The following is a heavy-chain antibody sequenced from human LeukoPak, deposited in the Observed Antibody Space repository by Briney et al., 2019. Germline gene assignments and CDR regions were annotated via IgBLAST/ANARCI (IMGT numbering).Heavy chain of an antibody. CDR3: ARGYYGMDV. Sequence: SQTLSLTCAISGDSVSSNTVAWNWVRQSPSRGLEWLGRTFYRSKWNNEYALSVKSRITINPDTSKNQFSLQLDSVTPEDTAMYYCARGYYGMDVWGQGITVTVSS. J-gene: IGHJ6*02. CDR1: GDSVSSNTVA. V-gene: IGHV6-1*01. CDR2: TFYRSKWNN.